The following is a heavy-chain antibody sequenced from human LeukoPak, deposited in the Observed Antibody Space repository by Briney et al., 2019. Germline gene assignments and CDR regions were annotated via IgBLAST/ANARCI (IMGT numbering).Heavy chain of an antibody. CDR1: GGSFSGYY. D-gene: IGHD2-2*01. CDR2: INHSGST. CDR3: ARAVAFYCSSTSCSYYYYYYMDV. J-gene: IGHJ6*03. Sequence: PSETLSLTCAVYGGSFSGYYWSWIRQPPGKGLEWIGEINHSGSTNYNPSLKSRVTISVDTSKNQFSLKLSSVTAADTAVYYCARAVAFYCSSTSCSYYYYYYMDVWGKGTTVTVSS. V-gene: IGHV4-34*01.